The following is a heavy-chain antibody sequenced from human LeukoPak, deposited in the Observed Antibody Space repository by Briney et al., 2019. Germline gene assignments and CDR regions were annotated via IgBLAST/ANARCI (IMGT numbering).Heavy chain of an antibody. D-gene: IGHD3-22*01. CDR2: ISSSGSTI. CDR1: GFTFSSYG. J-gene: IGHJ4*02. CDR3: ARDSFGTYDSSGYYGY. Sequence: GGSLRLSCAASGFTFSSYGMHWVRQAPGKGLEWVSYISSSGSTIYYADSVKGRFTISRDNAKNSLYLQMNSLRAEDTAVYYCARDSFGTYDSSGYYGYWGQGTLVTVSS. V-gene: IGHV3-48*04.